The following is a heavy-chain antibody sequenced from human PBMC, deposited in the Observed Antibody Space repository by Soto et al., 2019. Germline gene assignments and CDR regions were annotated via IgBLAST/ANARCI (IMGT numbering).Heavy chain of an antibody. CDR2: IKPSGGST. CDR1: GYTFTSYY. D-gene: IGHD3-3*01. Sequence: ASVKVSCKASGYTFTSYYMHWVRQAPGQGLEWMGKIKPSGGSTSYAQKFQGRVTMTRDTSTSTVYMELSSLRSDDTAVYYCATPAAPKKFGLDYWGQGTLVTVSS. J-gene: IGHJ4*02. CDR3: ATPAAPKKFGLDY. V-gene: IGHV1-46*03.